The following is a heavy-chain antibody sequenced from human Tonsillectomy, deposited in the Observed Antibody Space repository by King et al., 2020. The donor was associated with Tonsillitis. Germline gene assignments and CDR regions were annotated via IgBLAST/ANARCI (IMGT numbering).Heavy chain of an antibody. CDR3: AKDDYYGSGSYDY. CDR1: GFTFSSYG. Sequence: VQLVESGGGVVQPGRSLRLSCAASGFTFSSYGMHWVRQAPGKGLEWVAVISYDGSNKYYADSVKGRFTISRDNSKNTLYLQMNSLRAEDTAVYYCAKDDYYGSGSYDYWGQGTLVTVSS. J-gene: IGHJ4*02. D-gene: IGHD3-10*01. CDR2: ISYDGSNK. V-gene: IGHV3-30*18.